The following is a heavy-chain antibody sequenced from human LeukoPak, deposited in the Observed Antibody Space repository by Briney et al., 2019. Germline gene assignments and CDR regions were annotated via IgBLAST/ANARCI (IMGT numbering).Heavy chain of an antibody. CDR1: GFTVNSYC. V-gene: IGHV3-48*01. CDR2: ISPTSGTI. D-gene: IGHD3-22*01. J-gene: IGHJ4*02. CDR3: ALAYYYDSSGYLDY. Sequence: GGSLRLSCVDSGFTVNSYCMNWVRQAPGKGLEWISYISPTSGTIFYADSVKGRFTISRDNARNSLYLQMNSLRADDTAVYYCALAYYYDSSGYLDYWGQGALVTVSS.